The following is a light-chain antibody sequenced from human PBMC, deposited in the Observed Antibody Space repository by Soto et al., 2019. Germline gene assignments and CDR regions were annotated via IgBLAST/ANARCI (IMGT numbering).Light chain of an antibody. J-gene: IGKJ1*01. Sequence: DIVMTQSPLSLPVTPGEPASISCRSSQSLLHSNGYNYLDWYLQKPGQSPQLLIYLGSNRASGVPDRFRGSASGTDFTLKISRVEAEDVGVYYCMQALQTPWTFGQGTKLEIK. CDR1: QSLLHSNGYNY. CDR3: MQALQTPWT. V-gene: IGKV2-28*01. CDR2: LGS.